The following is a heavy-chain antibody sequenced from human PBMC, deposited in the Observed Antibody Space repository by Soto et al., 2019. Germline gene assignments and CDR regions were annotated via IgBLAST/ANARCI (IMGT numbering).Heavy chain of an antibody. V-gene: IGHV4-59*12. CDR1: SGSISTYY. J-gene: IGHJ5*02. D-gene: IGHD6-6*01. Sequence: SETLSLTCTVSSGSISTYYWSWIRQPPGKGLEWIGYIYYSGSTNYNPSLKSRVTIAVDTTENQFSLKLTSVTAADTSVYYCARGSFSSSSSWFDPWGRGTLVTVSS. CDR3: ARGSFSSSSSWFDP. CDR2: IYYSGST.